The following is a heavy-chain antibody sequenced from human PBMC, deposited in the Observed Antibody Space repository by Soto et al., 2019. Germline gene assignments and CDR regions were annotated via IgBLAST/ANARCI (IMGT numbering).Heavy chain of an antibody. V-gene: IGHV3-23*01. CDR3: AKDATRTSGWYYFDY. CDR1: GFTFSILA. Sequence: GGSLRLSCAASGFTFSILAMGWVRQAPGKGLEWVSVIDYTGGTTYYTDSVNGRFIISRDNSKKILYLQMNSLRTEDTAIYYCAKDATRTSGWYYFDYWGRGAPVTVSS. J-gene: IGHJ4*02. CDR2: IDYTGGTT. D-gene: IGHD6-19*01.